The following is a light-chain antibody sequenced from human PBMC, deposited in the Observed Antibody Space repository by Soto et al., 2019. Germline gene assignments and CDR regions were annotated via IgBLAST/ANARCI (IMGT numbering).Light chain of an antibody. CDR3: SSYTNSRTYV. V-gene: IGLV2-14*01. CDR1: SSDVGGYNY. J-gene: IGLJ1*01. CDR2: EVS. Sequence: QSALTQPASVSGSPGQSITISCTGTSSDVGGYNYVSWYQQHPGKAPKLMIYEVSNRPSGVSNRFSGSKSGNTASLTISGPQAEDEADYYRSSYTNSRTYVFGTGTKLTVL.